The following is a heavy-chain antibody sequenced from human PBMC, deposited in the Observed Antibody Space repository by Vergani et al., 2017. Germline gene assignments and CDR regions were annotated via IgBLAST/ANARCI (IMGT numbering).Heavy chain of an antibody. D-gene: IGHD2/OR15-2a*01. V-gene: IGHV3-30*18. CDR2: ISNDGSNK. J-gene: IGHJ6*02. CDR1: GFSFSTYG. CDR3: ANSVIAGNVGVAYFGMDV. Sequence: QVQLVESGGGVVQPGRSRRLSCAASGFSFSTYGMNWVRQAPGKGLEWVAVISNDGSNKYYGDSVKGRFTISRDDSKNMVYLQMNNLRTEDTAVYYCANSVIAGNVGVAYFGMDVWGRGTTVTVSS.